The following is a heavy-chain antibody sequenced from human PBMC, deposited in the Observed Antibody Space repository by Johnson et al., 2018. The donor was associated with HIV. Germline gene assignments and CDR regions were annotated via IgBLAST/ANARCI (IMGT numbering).Heavy chain of an antibody. J-gene: IGHJ3*01. CDR1: GFSVSDNY. Sequence: MQLVESGGGVVQPGGSLRLSCAASGFSVSDNYVSWVRQAPGKGLEWVSVIYATNNTYYGDSVKGRFILSRDNSKNTLYLQMNSLRVEDRALYYCARGIGDEYAFDVWGQGKMVTVSS. V-gene: IGHV3-66*01. CDR2: IYATNNT. D-gene: IGHD2-21*01. CDR3: ARGIGDEYAFDV.